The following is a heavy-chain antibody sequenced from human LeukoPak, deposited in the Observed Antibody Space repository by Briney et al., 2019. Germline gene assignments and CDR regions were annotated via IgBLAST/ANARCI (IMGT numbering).Heavy chain of an antibody. V-gene: IGHV4-39*01. CDR3: TCGYYSRGDY. Sequence: PSETLSLTCNVSGGSISSATYCWGWIRQPPGKGLEWIGSVYYSGSTYYNPSLKSRVTISLDTSENQFSVKLNSVTAADTAIYYCTCGYYSRGDYWGQGTLVTVSS. CDR1: GGSISSATYC. CDR2: VYYSGST. D-gene: IGHD3-22*01. J-gene: IGHJ4*02.